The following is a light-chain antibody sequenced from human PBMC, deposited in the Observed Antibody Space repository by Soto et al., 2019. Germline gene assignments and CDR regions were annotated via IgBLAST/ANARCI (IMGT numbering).Light chain of an antibody. CDR1: SSDIGGYDF. J-gene: IGLJ2*01. CDR2: EVT. V-gene: IGLV2-8*01. Sequence: QSALTQPPSASGSPGQSVTISCTGSSSDIGGYDFVSWYQQHPGKAPKLMIYEVTKRPPGVPHRFSGSKSGNTASLTVSGLQAEDEADYYCSSYAGSNNLGFGGGTKLTVL. CDR3: SSYAGSNNLG.